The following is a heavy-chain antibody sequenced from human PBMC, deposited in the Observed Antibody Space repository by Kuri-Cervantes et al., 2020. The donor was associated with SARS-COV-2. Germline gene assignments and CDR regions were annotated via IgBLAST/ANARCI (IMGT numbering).Heavy chain of an antibody. CDR3: ARDGTEYQLLYTPDY. D-gene: IGHD2-2*02. J-gene: IGHJ4*02. CDR1: GGTFSSYA. Sequence: ASVKVSCKASGGTFSSYAISWVRQATGQGLEWMGWMNPNSGGTNYAQKFQGRVTMTRDTSISTAYMELSRLRSDDTAVYYCARDGTEYQLLYTPDYWGQGTLVTVSS. V-gene: IGHV1-2*02. CDR2: MNPNSGGT.